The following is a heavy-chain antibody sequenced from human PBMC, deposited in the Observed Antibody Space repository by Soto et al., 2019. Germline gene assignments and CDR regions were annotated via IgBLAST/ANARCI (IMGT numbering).Heavy chain of an antibody. CDR3: ARTPNY. V-gene: IGHV1-18*01. CDR2: ISAYNGNT. CDR1: GYAFTNYD. J-gene: IGHJ4*02. Sequence: QVQLVQSGAEVKKPGASVKVSCNASGYAFTNYDITWVRQAPGQGLEWMGWISAYNGNTNYAQNFQGRVTMTTDTSTSTAYMELRSLRSDDTAIYYCARTPNYWGQGTLVTVSS.